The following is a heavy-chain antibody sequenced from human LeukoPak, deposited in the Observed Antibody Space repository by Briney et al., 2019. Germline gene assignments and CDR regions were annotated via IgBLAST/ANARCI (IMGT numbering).Heavy chain of an antibody. Sequence: GGSLRLSCAASGFTFSNYVMTWVRQGPGKGLEWVSGISGSGGSTYYADSVKGRFTISRDNSKNTPYLQMNSLTVEDTAVYYCAKRGLYSSTWYGFDYWGQGTLVTVSS. J-gene: IGHJ4*02. CDR3: AKRGLYSSTWYGFDY. CDR2: ISGSGGST. CDR1: GFTFSNYV. D-gene: IGHD6-13*01. V-gene: IGHV3-23*01.